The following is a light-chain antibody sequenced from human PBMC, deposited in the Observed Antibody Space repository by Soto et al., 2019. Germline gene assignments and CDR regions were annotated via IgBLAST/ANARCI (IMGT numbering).Light chain of an antibody. J-gene: IGLJ2*01. Sequence: QSVLTQPASVSGSPGQSITISCTGTSSDVGSYNLVSWYQQHPGKAPKLMIYEDTKRPSGISNRFSGSKSGTTASLTISGLQAEDEADYYCSSYAGSSTYVVFGGGTKLTVL. V-gene: IGLV2-23*01. CDR1: SSDVGSYNL. CDR2: EDT. CDR3: SSYAGSSTYVV.